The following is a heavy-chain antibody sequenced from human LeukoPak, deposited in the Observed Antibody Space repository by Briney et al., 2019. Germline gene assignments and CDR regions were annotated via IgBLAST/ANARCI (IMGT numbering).Heavy chain of an antibody. J-gene: IGHJ5*02. CDR2: IKQDGSEK. V-gene: IGHV3-7*01. D-gene: IGHD6-13*01. CDR1: GFTFSSYW. CDR3: ARRGTIAAAVSWFDP. Sequence: GGSLRLSCAASGFTFSSYWMSWVRQAPGKGLEWVANIKQDGSEKYYVDSLEGRFSISRDNAKNSLYLQMNSLRAEDTAVYYCARRGTIAAAVSWFDPWGQGTLVIVSS.